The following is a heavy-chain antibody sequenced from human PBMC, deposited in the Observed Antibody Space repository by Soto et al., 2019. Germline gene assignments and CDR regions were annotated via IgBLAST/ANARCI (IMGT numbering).Heavy chain of an antibody. CDR3: ARDLWGYCGTDCYPLDV. D-gene: IGHD2-21*02. J-gene: IGHJ6*02. Sequence: SSETLSLTCTVSGGSISSYYWSWIRQPPGKGLEWIGYMYNTGSTIYNPSLKSRVTISVDTSRNQFSLKLNSVTAADTAVYYCARDLWGYCGTDCYPLDVWGQGTTVTVSS. CDR1: GGSISSYY. V-gene: IGHV4-59*01. CDR2: MYNTGST.